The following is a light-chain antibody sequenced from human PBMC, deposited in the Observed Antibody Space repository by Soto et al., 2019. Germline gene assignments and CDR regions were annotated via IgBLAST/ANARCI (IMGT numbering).Light chain of an antibody. CDR3: QQYYSYPQIT. J-gene: IGKJ5*01. CDR2: AAS. Sequence: AIRMTQSPSSFSASTGDRVTITCRASQGISSYLAWYQQKPGKAPKLLIYAASTLQSGVPSRFSGSGSGTDFTLTFSCLQYEGFSTYYCQQYYSYPQITFGQGTRLEIK. CDR1: QGISSY. V-gene: IGKV1-8*01.